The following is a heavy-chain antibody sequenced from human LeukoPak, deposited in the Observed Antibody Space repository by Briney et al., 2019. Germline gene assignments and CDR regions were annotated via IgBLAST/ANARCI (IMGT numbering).Heavy chain of an antibody. J-gene: IGHJ4*02. CDR3: GSVSAVVVAATHY. D-gene: IGHD2-15*01. CDR1: GFTFSSYG. Sequence: SGRSLRLSCAASGFTFSSYGMHWVRQAPGKGLEWVAVISYDGSNKYYADSVKGRFTISRDNSKNTLYLQMNSLRAEDTAVYYCGSVSAVVVAATHYWGQGTLVTVSS. CDR2: ISYDGSNK. V-gene: IGHV3-30*03.